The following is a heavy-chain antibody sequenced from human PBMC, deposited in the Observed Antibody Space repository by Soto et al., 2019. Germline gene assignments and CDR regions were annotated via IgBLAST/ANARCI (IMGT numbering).Heavy chain of an antibody. CDR2: ISYDGGLQ. CDR3: VSDRGYGHASLPYF. J-gene: IGHJ4*02. V-gene: IGHV3-30*03. Sequence: QAQLVESGGGVVQPGRSLRLSCAASGFTFSSYGMHWVRQAPGTGLEWVAVISYDGGLQHYADSVKGRFTISRDNSKTMVLLQMNSLSAEDTAVYYCVSDRGYGHASLPYFWGQGTLVSVSS. D-gene: IGHD5-18*01. CDR1: GFTFSSYG.